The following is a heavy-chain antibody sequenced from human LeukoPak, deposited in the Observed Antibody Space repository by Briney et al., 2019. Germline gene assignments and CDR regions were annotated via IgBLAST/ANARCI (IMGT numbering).Heavy chain of an antibody. J-gene: IGHJ5*02. CDR2: IYYSGST. CDR3: LSGHDNAVGP. D-gene: IGHD3-9*01. CDR1: GASLSVSGRN. Sequence: PSETLSLTCTVSGASLSVSGRNWGWVRQPPGKGLEWIASIYYSGSTYYSPSLESRVTMSVDTSKNQFSLKLSSLTATDTAVYYCLSGHDNAVGPWGQGTLVT. V-gene: IGHV4-39*01.